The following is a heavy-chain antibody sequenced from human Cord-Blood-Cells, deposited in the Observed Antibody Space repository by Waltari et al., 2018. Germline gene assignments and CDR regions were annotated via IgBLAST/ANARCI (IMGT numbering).Heavy chain of an antibody. Sequence: EVQLVESGGGLVQPGGSLRLSCAASGFTFSSYEMNWVRQAPGKGLEWVSYISSSGSTIYYADSVKGRFSISRDNAKNSLYLQMNSLRAEDTAVYYCARGGTLYGMDVWGQGTTVTVSS. CDR3: ARGGTLYGMDV. J-gene: IGHJ6*02. V-gene: IGHV3-48*03. D-gene: IGHD1-1*01. CDR2: ISSSGSTI. CDR1: GFTFSSYE.